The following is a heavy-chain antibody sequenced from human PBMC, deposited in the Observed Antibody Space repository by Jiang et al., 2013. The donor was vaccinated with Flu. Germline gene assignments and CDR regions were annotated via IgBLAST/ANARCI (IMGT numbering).Heavy chain of an antibody. D-gene: IGHD1-26*01. CDR3: AREGPGGGRYTGSAYDY. V-gene: IGHV4-59*13. Sequence: GSGLVKPSETLSLTCTVSGGSISSYYWSWIRQPPGKGLEWIGYIYYSGSAKYNPSLQSRVTISVETSKNQFSLKLSSVTAADTAVYYCAREGPGGGRYTGSAYDYWGQGTLVTVSS. CDR2: IYYSGSA. CDR1: GGSISSYY. J-gene: IGHJ4*02.